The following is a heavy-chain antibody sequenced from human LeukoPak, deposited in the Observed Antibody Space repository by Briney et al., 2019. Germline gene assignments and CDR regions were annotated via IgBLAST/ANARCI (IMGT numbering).Heavy chain of an antibody. V-gene: IGHV4-4*09. J-gene: IGHJ4*02. Sequence: SETLSLTCTVSGGSISSYYWSWIRQPLGKGLEWIGYIYTSGSTNYNPSLKSRVTISVDTSKNQFSLKLSSVTAADTAVYYCARRVRVGATPQYYFDYWGQGTLVTVSS. CDR3: ARRVRVGATPQYYFDY. D-gene: IGHD1-26*01. CDR2: IYTSGST. CDR1: GGSISSYY.